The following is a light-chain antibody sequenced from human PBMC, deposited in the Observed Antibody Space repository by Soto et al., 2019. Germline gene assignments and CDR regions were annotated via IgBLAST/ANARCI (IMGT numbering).Light chain of an antibody. CDR2: DVN. V-gene: IGLV2-14*01. CDR1: SSDVGGYNY. J-gene: IGLJ2*01. CDR3: TSYASGSSHVV. Sequence: QSALTQPPSASGSPGQSVTISCTGSSSDVGGYNYVSWYQQHPGKAPKLMIYDVNNRPSGVSNRFSGSKSGNTASLTISGLQAEDEADYYCTSYASGSSHVVFGGGTKLTVL.